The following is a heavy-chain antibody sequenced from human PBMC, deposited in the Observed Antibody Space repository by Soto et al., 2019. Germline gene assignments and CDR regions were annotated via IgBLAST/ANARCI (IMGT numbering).Heavy chain of an antibody. D-gene: IGHD2-2*01. V-gene: IGHV3-21*01. J-gene: IGHJ4*02. CDR2: ISSSSYI. CDR1: GFTFSCYS. Sequence: WGFLRHSCAASGFTFSCYSINWVRQAPGKGLEWVSSISSSSYIYYADSVKGRFTISRDNAKNSLYLQMNSLRAEDTAVYYCAREMDPQGVVVPAAVDYWGQGTLVTVSS. CDR3: AREMDPQGVVVPAAVDY.